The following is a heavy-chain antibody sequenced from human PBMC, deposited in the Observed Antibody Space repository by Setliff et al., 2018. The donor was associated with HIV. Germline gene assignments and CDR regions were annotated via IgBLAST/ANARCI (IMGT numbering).Heavy chain of an antibody. D-gene: IGHD3-22*01. CDR1: GHSISSGYY. J-gene: IGHJ4*02. CDR2: ISHSGTT. Sequence: PSETLSLTCSVSGHSISSGYYWGWIRQPPGKGLEWIGSISHSGTTYYNPSLKSRVTISEDTSKNHFSLKLKFVTAADTAVYYCARGMIVGKGKYYFDYWGQGTLVTVSS. V-gene: IGHV4-38-2*02. CDR3: ARGMIVGKGKYYFDY.